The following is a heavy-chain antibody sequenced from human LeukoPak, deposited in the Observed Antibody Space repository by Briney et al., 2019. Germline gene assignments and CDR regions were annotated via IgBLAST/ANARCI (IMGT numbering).Heavy chain of an antibody. Sequence: GASVKVSCKASGYTFTSYAMHWVRQAPGQRLEWMGWINAGNGNTKYSQELQGRVTITRDTSASTAYMELSSLRSEDMAVYYCARGGSSSWPFDYWGQGTLVTVSS. CDR3: ARGGSSSWPFDY. D-gene: IGHD6-13*01. CDR1: GYTFTSYA. V-gene: IGHV1-3*03. CDR2: INAGNGNT. J-gene: IGHJ4*02.